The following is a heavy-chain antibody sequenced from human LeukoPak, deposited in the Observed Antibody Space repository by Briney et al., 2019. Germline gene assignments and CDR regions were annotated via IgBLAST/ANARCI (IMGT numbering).Heavy chain of an antibody. D-gene: IGHD3-3*01. Sequence: SETLSLTCSVSGGSISSSSYFWGWIRHPPEKGLEWIGSIYYSGSTYYNPSLQSRVAISIDPSKNQFSLKLTSVTAADTALYYCTRVVPSGSYTLYNWGHGTLVTVSS. CDR2: IYYSGST. CDR1: GGSISSSSYF. J-gene: IGHJ4*01. CDR3: TRVVPSGSYTLYN. V-gene: IGHV4-39*01.